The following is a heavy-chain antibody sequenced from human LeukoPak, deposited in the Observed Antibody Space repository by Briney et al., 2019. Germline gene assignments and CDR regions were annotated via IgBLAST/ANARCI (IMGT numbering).Heavy chain of an antibody. D-gene: IGHD6-19*01. Sequence: GGSLRLSCAASGFSLSTYWVTWVRQAPGTGLEWVANISPSGTETYYVEPVKGRFTISRDNAKNLVYLQMNSLRAEDSAVYHCGRFGYVAGVDLWGQGTLVTVPS. CDR2: ISPSGTET. CDR1: GFSLSTYW. V-gene: IGHV3-7*01. CDR3: GRFGYVAGVDL. J-gene: IGHJ4*02.